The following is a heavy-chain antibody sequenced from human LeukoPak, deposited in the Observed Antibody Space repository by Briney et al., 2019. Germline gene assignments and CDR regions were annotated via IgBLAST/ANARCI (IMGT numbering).Heavy chain of an antibody. CDR3: ARALGSGTYGRYFDY. CDR1: GFTFDPYT. V-gene: IGHV3-30-3*01. D-gene: IGHD3-10*01. CDR2: IPYDGRNNK. Sequence: PGGSLRLSCAASGFTFDPYTMHWVRQAPGKGLEWVAVIPYDGRNNKDYADSVKGRFTISRDNSKNTVYLQMNSLKTEDTAVYFCARALGSGTYGRYFDYWGQGTLVTVSS. J-gene: IGHJ4*02.